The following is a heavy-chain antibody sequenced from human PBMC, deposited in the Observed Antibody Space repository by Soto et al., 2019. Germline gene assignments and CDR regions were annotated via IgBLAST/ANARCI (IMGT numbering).Heavy chain of an antibody. V-gene: IGHV5-51*01. CDR1: GYSFTSYW. D-gene: IGHD6-19*01. CDR3: ATNLYSSGWADY. Sequence: PGESLKISCKGSGYSFTSYWIGWVRQMPGKGLELIGIIFSCYFDSKYSPSFQGQVTILADKFIRTAFLQWGSLKALDTAMYYCATNLYSSGWADYWGQGTLVTVSS. J-gene: IGHJ4*02. CDR2: IFSCYFDS.